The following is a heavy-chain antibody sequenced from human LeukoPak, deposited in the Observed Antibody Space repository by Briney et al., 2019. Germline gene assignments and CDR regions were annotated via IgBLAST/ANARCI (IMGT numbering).Heavy chain of an antibody. Sequence: ASVKVSCKASGGTFSSYAISWVRQAPGQGLEWVGGIIPIFGTANYAQKLQGRVTMTTDTSTSTAYMELRSLRSDDTAVYYCARVPYSSPEYFQHWGQGTLVTVSS. CDR2: IIPIFGTA. D-gene: IGHD6-13*01. V-gene: IGHV1-69*05. J-gene: IGHJ1*01. CDR1: GGTFSSYA. CDR3: ARVPYSSPEYFQH.